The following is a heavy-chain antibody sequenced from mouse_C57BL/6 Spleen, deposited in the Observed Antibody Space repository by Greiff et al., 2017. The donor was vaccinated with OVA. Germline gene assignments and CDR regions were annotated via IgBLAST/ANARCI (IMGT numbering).Heavy chain of an antibody. CDR1: GYTFTSYT. CDR2: INTSSGST. Sequence: QVQLKESGAELARPGASVKMSCKASGYTFTSYTMHWVNQRPGQGLEWIGYINTSSGSTKYNQKYKEKATLTADKSASTANMQLSSLTSEDSAGDYCAREGSHWYFDVWGTGTTVTVSS. CDR3: AREGSHWYFDV. J-gene: IGHJ1*03. V-gene: IGHV1-4*01.